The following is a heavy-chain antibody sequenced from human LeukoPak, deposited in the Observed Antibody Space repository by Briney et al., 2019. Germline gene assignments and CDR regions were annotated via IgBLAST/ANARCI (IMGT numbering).Heavy chain of an antibody. J-gene: IGHJ4*02. D-gene: IGHD5-18*01. CDR2: ISAYNGNT. CDR3: VRDLGVDTSMIFFDY. CDR1: GYTFTSFG. Sequence: ASVKVSCKASGYTFTSFGISCVRQAPGQGLEWMEWISAYNGNTKSAQKFQGRVTMTTDTSTSTAYMELRSLRSDDTAVFYCVRDLGVDTSMIFFDYWGQGTLVTVSS. V-gene: IGHV1-18*01.